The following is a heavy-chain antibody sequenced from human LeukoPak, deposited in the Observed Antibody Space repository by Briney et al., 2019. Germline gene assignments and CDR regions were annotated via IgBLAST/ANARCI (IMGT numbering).Heavy chain of an antibody. J-gene: IGHJ4*02. D-gene: IGHD3-10*02. CDR2: VSYDGSNN. CDR1: GSTFSNYA. Sequence: PGRSLRLSCAASGSTFSNYAMHWVRQAPGKGLEWVAVVSYDGSNNYHADSVKGRFTIPRDNAKNTLYLQMNSLRAEDTAVYYCARENTRFFDYWGQGTLVTVSS. CDR3: ARENTRFFDY. V-gene: IGHV3-30-3*01.